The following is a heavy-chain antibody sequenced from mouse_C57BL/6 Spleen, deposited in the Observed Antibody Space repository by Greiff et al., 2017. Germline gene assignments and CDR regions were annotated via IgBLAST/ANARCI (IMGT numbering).Heavy chain of an antibody. Sequence: VQLQQSGAELMKPGASVKLSCKATGYTFTGYWIEWVKQRPGHGLEWIGEILPGSGSTNYNEKFKGKATFTADTSSNTAYMQLSSLTTEDSAIYYCARGRHYYGSSYYAMDYWGQGTSVTVSS. CDR2: ILPGSGST. CDR1: GYTFTGYW. CDR3: ARGRHYYGSSYYAMDY. J-gene: IGHJ4*01. V-gene: IGHV1-9*01. D-gene: IGHD1-1*01.